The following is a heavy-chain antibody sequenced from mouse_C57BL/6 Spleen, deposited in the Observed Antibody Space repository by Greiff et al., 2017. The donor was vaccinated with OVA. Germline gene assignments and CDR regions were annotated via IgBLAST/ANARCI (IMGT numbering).Heavy chain of an antibody. D-gene: IGHD1-1*01. CDR3: AKNYYGSSWYFDV. CDR1: GYTFTDYT. V-gene: IGHV1-22*01. J-gene: IGHJ1*03. CDR2: INPNTGGT. Sequence: VQLQQSGPELVKPGASVTMSCKASGYTFTDYTMHWVKQSHGKSLEWIVYINPNTGGTSYNQKFKGTATLTVNKSSSTAYMELRSLTSEDAAVYYCAKNYYGSSWYFDVWGTGITVTVSS.